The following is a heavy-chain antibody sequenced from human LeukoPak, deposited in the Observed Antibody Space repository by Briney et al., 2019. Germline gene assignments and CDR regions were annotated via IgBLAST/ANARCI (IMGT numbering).Heavy chain of an antibody. CDR2: IIPILGFT. V-gene: IGHV1-69*04. CDR3: AREIGGGPYYFDY. D-gene: IGHD2/OR15-2a*01. J-gene: IGHJ4*02. CDR1: GGTFSSYA. Sequence: SVKVSCKASGGTFSSYAISWVRQAPGQGLEWMGRIIPILGFTNYPQRFEGKVTLTADKSTATAYMELSSLTSEDTAVYYCAREIGGGPYYFDYWGQGTLVTVSS.